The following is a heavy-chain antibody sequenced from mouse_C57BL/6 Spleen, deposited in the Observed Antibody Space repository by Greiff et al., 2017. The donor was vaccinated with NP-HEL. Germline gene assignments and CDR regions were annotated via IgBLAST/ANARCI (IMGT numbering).Heavy chain of an antibody. CDR2: IYPGDGDT. D-gene: IGHD1-1*01. CDR1: GYAFSSYW. CDR3: AREGDYYGASPYAMDY. V-gene: IGHV1-80*01. J-gene: IGHJ4*01. Sequence: QVQLQQSGAELVKPGASVKISCKASGYAFSSYWMNWVKQRPGKGLEWIGQIYPGDGDTNYNGKFKGKATLTADKSSSTAYMQLSSLTSEDSAVYFCAREGDYYGASPYAMDYWGQGTSVTVSS.